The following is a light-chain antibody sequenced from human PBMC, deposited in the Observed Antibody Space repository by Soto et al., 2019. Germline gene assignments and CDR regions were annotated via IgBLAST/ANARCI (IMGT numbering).Light chain of an antibody. J-gene: IGKJ1*01. CDR3: QQYNNWPWT. CDR1: QRVSSN. V-gene: IGKV3-15*01. Sequence: EIGMTQSPATLSVSRGDRATLSCRASQRVSSNLACYQQKPCQAPRPILYGASPMATGIPARFSGSGSGPDFTLPISSLQSKDFAVYYCQQYNNWPWTFGQGTKVEIK. CDR2: GAS.